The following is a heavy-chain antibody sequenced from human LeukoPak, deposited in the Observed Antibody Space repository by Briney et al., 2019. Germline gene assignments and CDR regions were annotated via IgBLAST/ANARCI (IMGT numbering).Heavy chain of an antibody. CDR3: ARDPQLFSGYDTGFDC. Sequence: WASVKVSCKASGYTFTGYYMHWVRQAPGQGLEWMGRINPNSGGTNYAQKFQGRVTMTRDTSISTAYMELSRLRSDDTAVYYCARDPQLFSGYDTGFDCWGQGTLVTVSS. V-gene: IGHV1-2*06. D-gene: IGHD5-12*01. J-gene: IGHJ4*02. CDR1: GYTFTGYY. CDR2: INPNSGGT.